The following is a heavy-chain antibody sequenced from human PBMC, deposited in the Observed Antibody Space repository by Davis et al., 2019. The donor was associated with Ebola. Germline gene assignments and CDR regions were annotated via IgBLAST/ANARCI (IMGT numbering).Heavy chain of an antibody. Sequence: ASVKVSCKASGYTFTGYYMHWVRQAPGQGLEWMGWINPNSGGTNYAQKFQGWVTMTRDTSISTAYMEPSRLRSDDTAVYYCARSITIFSPWFDPWGQGTLVTVSS. D-gene: IGHD3-3*01. CDR3: ARSITIFSPWFDP. CDR1: GYTFTGYY. V-gene: IGHV1-2*04. CDR2: INPNSGGT. J-gene: IGHJ5*02.